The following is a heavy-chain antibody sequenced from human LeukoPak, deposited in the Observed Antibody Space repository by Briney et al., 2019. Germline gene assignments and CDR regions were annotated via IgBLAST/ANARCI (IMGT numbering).Heavy chain of an antibody. CDR3: AKIPLRYFDWREFDP. J-gene: IGHJ5*02. V-gene: IGHV3-30*02. CDR2: IRYDGSNK. D-gene: IGHD3-9*01. CDR1: GFTFSSYG. Sequence: GGSLRLSCAASGFTFSSYGMHWVRQAPGKGLEWVAFIRYDGSNKYYVDSVKGRFTISRDNSKNTLYLQMNSLRAEDTAVYYCAKIPLRYFDWREFDPWGQGTLVTVSS.